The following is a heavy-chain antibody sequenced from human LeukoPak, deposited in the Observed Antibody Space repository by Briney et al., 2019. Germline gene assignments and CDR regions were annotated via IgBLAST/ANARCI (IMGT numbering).Heavy chain of an antibody. J-gene: IGHJ6*02. V-gene: IGHV1-69*04. CDR2: IIPILGIA. Sequence: GASVKVSCKASGGTFSNYAISWVRQAPGQGLEWMGRIIPILGIANYAQKFQGRVTITADKSTSTAYMELSSLRSEDTAVYYCARTTHCSGGSCYSGSYYGMDVWGQGTTVTVSS. D-gene: IGHD2-15*01. CDR3: ARTTHCSGGSCYSGSYYGMDV. CDR1: GGTFSNYA.